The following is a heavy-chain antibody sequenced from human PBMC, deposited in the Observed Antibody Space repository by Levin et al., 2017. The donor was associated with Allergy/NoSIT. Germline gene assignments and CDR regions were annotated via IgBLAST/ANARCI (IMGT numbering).Heavy chain of an antibody. J-gene: IGHJ2*01. D-gene: IGHD4-17*01. CDR3: ASDHTSPTVTTYRYWYFDL. V-gene: IGHV4-4*07. Sequence: SQTLSLTCTVSGGSISSYYWSWIRQPAGKGLEWIGRIYTNGSTHYNPSLKSRVSMSVDTSKNQFSLKLSSVTAADTAVYFCASDHTSPTVTTYRYWYFDLWGRGILVTVSS. CDR2: IYTNGST. CDR1: GGSISSYY.